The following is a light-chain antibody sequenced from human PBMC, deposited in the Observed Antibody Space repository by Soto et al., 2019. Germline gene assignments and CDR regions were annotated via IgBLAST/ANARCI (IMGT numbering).Light chain of an antibody. CDR1: GSDVGAYNL. Sequence: QSVLTQPASVSGSPGQSITISCAGTGSDVGAYNLVSWYQQHPGKAPKLIICDVNTRPSGISNRFSGSKSGDTASLTISGLQAEDEADYYCSSYASSSTYVFGAGTKVTVL. CDR2: DVN. J-gene: IGLJ1*01. CDR3: SSYASSSTYV. V-gene: IGLV2-14*02.